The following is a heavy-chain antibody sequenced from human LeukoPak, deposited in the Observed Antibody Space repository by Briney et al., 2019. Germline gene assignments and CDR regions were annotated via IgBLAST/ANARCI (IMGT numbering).Heavy chain of an antibody. CDR3: ATTLLRASTYMDV. D-gene: IGHD1-1*01. CDR1: GFTFSTSW. Sequence: GGSLRLSCADSGFTFSTSWMAWVRQAPGKGLEWVAFIWYDGSNKYYADSVKGRFTISRDNSKNTQYLQMNSLRPEDTAVYYCATTLLRASTYMDVWAKGPRSPSP. J-gene: IGHJ6*03. CDR2: IWYDGSNK. V-gene: IGHV3-30*02.